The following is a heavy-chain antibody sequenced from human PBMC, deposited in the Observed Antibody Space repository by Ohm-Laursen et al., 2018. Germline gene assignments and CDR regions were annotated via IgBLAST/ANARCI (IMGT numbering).Heavy chain of an antibody. CDR3: ARASSSIAVAGLDY. D-gene: IGHD6-19*01. V-gene: IGHV3-33*08. CDR1: GFTFSSYG. J-gene: IGHJ4*02. Sequence: SLRLSCAASGFTFSSYGMHWGRQAPGKGLEWVAVIWYDGSNKYYADSVKGRFTISRDNSKNTLYLQMNSLRAEDTAVYYCARASSSIAVAGLDYWGQGTLVTVSS. CDR2: IWYDGSNK.